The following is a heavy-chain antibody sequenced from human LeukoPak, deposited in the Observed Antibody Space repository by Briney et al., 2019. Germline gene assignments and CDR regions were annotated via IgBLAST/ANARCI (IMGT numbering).Heavy chain of an antibody. D-gene: IGHD3-16*01. CDR3: ARPDAGGVAAFDAFDI. J-gene: IGHJ3*02. CDR2: IYYSGST. CDR1: GYSISSGYY. V-gene: IGHV4-38-2*02. Sequence: PSETLSLTCSVSGYSISSGYYWGWIRQPPGKGLEWIGSIYYSGSTYHNPSLKSRVTISVDTSKNQFSLKLSSVTAADTAVYYCARPDAGGVAAFDAFDIWGQGTMVTVSS.